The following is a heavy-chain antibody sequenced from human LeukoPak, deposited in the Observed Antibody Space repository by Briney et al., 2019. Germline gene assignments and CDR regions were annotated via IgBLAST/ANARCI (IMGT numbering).Heavy chain of an antibody. Sequence: GGSLRLSCAASGFTFNSYSMNWVRRAPGKGLEWVSTNSASGVNAYYADSVKGRFTISRDNSKNMVYLQMDSLRAEDTAVYYCALSGFGDRDHWGQGTLVTVSS. CDR3: ALSGFGDRDH. V-gene: IGHV3-23*01. CDR1: GFTFNSYS. J-gene: IGHJ4*02. CDR2: NSASGVNA. D-gene: IGHD3-22*01.